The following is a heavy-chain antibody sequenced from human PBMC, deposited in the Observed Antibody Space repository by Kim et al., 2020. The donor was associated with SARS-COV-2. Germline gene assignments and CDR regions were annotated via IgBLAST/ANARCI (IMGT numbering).Heavy chain of an antibody. V-gene: IGHV1-46*01. J-gene: IGHJ6*02. CDR1: GYTFTSYY. CDR3: AREAVGGSGGSCHSYYYYYGMDV. Sequence: ASVKVSCKASGYTFTSYYMHWVRQAPGQGLEWMGIINPSGGSTSYAQKFQGRVTMTRDTSTSTVYMELSSLKSEDTAVYYCAREAVGGSGGSCHSYYYYYGMDVWGQGTTVTVSS. D-gene: IGHD2-15*01. CDR2: INPSGGST.